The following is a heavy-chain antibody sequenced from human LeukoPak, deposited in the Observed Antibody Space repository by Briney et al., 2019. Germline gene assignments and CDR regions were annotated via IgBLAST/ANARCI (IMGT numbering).Heavy chain of an antibody. CDR1: GYSFTVTY. J-gene: IGHJ3*01. Sequence: ASVTLSFTCSGYSFTVTYNYWGRLAHGPGLELVGWGNPQNGDTQNSHTSHSRGTMTRDTTINTVYMEMTSLRSDDTAGDYCAPDSTTYPWGQGTMVTVSS. CDR3: APDSTTYP. V-gene: IGHV1-2*02. CDR2: GNPQNGDT. D-gene: IGHD2-2*01.